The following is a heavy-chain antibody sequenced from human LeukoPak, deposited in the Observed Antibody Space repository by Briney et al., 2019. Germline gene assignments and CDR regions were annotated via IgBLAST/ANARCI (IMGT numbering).Heavy chain of an antibody. CDR1: GFTFSSYA. Sequence: GGSLRLSCAASGFTFSSYAMHWVRQAPGKGLEWVAVISFDGSNKYYADSVKGRFTISRDNSKNTLYVQMNSLRAEDTAVYYCARDQSGWYLNWGQGTLVTVSS. J-gene: IGHJ4*02. D-gene: IGHD6-19*01. V-gene: IGHV3-30-3*01. CDR2: ISFDGSNK. CDR3: ARDQSGWYLN.